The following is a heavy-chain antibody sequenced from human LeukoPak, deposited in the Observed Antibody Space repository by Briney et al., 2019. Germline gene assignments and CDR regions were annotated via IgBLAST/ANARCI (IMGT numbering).Heavy chain of an antibody. CDR1: GLTFGDYA. D-gene: IGHD4-17*01. Sequence: SGGSLRLSCTVSGLTFGDYAMSWFRQAPGKGLEWVGFVRSKRNGGTTESAASVKGRFTISREDSKSIAYLQMNSLKTEDTAVYFCTADTVTSSGGYWGQGTLVTVSS. CDR2: VRSKRNGGTT. V-gene: IGHV3-49*03. CDR3: TADTVTSSGGY. J-gene: IGHJ4*02.